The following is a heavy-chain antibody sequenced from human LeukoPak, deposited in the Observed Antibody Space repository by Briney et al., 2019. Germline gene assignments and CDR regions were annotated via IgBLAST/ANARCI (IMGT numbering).Heavy chain of an antibody. V-gene: IGHV1-18*01. CDR2: ISAYNGNT. CDR1: GGTFSSYG. J-gene: IGHJ3*02. D-gene: IGHD3-22*01. CDR3: AKDEKGYYHDTSGYPDAFDI. Sequence: ASVKVFCKASGGTFSSYGISWVRRAPGQGLEWMGWISAYNGNTNYAQKLQGRVTMTTDTSTSTAYMELRSLRSEDTAVYYCAKDEKGYYHDTSGYPDAFDIWGQGTMVTVS.